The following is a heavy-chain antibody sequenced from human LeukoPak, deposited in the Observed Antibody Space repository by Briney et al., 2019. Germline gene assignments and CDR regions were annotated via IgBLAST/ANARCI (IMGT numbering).Heavy chain of an antibody. CDR1: GFTFSSCA. J-gene: IGHJ4*02. V-gene: IGHV3-23*01. Sequence: GGSLRLSCAASGFTFSSCAMSWVRQAPGKGLEWVSAISNNGGYTYYADSVQGRFTISRDNSKSTLCLQMNSLRAEDAAVYYCAKQLGYCSDGSCYFPYWGQGTLVTVSS. D-gene: IGHD2-15*01. CDR3: AKQLGYCSDGSCYFPY. CDR2: ISNNGGYT.